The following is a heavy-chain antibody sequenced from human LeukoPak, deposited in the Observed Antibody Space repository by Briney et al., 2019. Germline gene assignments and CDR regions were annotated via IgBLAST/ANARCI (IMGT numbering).Heavy chain of an antibody. D-gene: IGHD6-13*01. CDR1: GASFSSSTYY. CDR3: ARHAGGISATGTRPFDY. Sequence: SETLSLTCTVSGASFSSSTYYWGWIRQPPGKGLEWIGSIYYSGSAYYNPSLKSRVTMSVDTSKNQFSLKLSSVTAADTAVYYCARHAGGISATGTRPFDYWGQGTLVTVSS. J-gene: IGHJ4*02. CDR2: IYYSGSA. V-gene: IGHV4-39*01.